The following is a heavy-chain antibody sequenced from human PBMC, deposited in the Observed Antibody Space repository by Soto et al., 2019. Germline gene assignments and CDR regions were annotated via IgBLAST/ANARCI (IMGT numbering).Heavy chain of an antibody. D-gene: IGHD4-17*01. CDR2: ISAYNGNT. V-gene: IGHV1-18*01. Sequence: AASVKVSCKASGNTFTSDGISWVRQAPGQGLEWMGWISAYNGNTNYAQKLQGRVTMTTDTSTSTAYMELSSLRSEDTAVYYCARGRSRVMSTVTTFDYWGQGTLVTVSS. CDR1: GNTFTSDG. J-gene: IGHJ4*02. CDR3: ARGRSRVMSTVTTFDY.